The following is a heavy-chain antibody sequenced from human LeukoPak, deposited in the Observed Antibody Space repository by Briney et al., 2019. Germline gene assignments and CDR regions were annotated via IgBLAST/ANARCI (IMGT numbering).Heavy chain of an antibody. CDR2: NCHSGST. CDR1: GGSISSGGYY. CDR3: ARGRRYYYDSSGYYPYYYYYYGMDV. V-gene: IGHV4-30-2*01. J-gene: IGHJ6*02. Sequence: PSQTLSLTCTVSGGSISSGGYYWSWIRQPPGKGLEWIGYNCHSGSTYYNPSLKSRVTISVDRSKNQFSLKLSSVTAADTAVYYCARGRRYYYDSSGYYPYYYYYYGMDVWGQGTTVTVSS. D-gene: IGHD3-22*01.